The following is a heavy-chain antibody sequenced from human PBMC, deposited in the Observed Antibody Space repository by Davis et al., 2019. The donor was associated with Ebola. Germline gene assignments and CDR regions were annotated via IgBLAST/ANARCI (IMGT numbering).Heavy chain of an antibody. D-gene: IGHD3-10*01. CDR2: IRDKASSYAS. CDR1: GFTFSGSS. CDR3: LYYGGGSYLHY. J-gene: IGHJ4*02. V-gene: IGHV3-73*01. Sequence: PGGSLRLSCAASGFTFSGSSMHWVRQASGKGLEWVGRIRDKASSYASTYAASVKGRFTISRDDSKNTAYLQMNSLKAEDTAVYYCLYYGGGSYLHYWGQGTLVTVSS.